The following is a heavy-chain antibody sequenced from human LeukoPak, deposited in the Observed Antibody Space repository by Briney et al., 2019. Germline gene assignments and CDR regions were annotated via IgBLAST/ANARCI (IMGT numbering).Heavy chain of an antibody. J-gene: IGHJ2*01. CDR2: ISGSGGST. D-gene: IGHD3-22*01. Sequence: GGSLRLSCAASGFTFSSYAMSWVRQAPGKGLEWVSAISGSGGSTYYADSVKGRFTISRDNSKNTLYLQMNSLRAEDTAVYYCAKDDSSGYLPNWYFDLWGRGTLVTVSS. V-gene: IGHV3-23*01. CDR3: AKDDSSGYLPNWYFDL. CDR1: GFTFSSYA.